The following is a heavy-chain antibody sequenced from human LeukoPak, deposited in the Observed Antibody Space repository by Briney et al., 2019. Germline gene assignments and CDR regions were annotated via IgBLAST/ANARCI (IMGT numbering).Heavy chain of an antibody. Sequence: SETLSLTCTVSGGSISSYYWSWIRQPPGKGLEWIGYIYYSGSTNYNPSLKSRVTISVDTSKNQFSLKLSSVTAADTAVYYCARLGWSGYDPQYYFDYWGQGTLVTVSS. CDR3: ARLGWSGYDPQYYFDY. J-gene: IGHJ4*02. D-gene: IGHD5-12*01. V-gene: IGHV4-59*01. CDR2: IYYSGST. CDR1: GGSISSYY.